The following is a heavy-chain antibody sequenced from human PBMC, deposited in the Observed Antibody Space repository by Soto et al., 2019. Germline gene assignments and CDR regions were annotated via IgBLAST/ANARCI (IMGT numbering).Heavy chain of an antibody. D-gene: IGHD3-9*01. CDR3: ARWTRYYDILTGYTNWFDP. J-gene: IGHJ5*02. CDR2: IDPRDSYT. V-gene: IGHV5-10-1*01. CDR1: GYSFTNYW. Sequence: PGESLKISCKPSGYSFTNYWIAWVRQVPGKGLEWMGKIDPRDSYTAYSPSFQGHITNSADKSISTAYLQWSSLKASDTAMYYCARWTRYYDILTGYTNWFDPWGQGTLVTVSS.